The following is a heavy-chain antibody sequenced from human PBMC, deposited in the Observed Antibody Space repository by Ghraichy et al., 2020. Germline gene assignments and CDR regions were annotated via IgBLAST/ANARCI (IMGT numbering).Heavy chain of an antibody. Sequence: SETLSLTCAVYGGSFSGYYWSWIRQPPGKGLEWIGEINHSGSTNYNPSLKSRVTISVNTSKNQFSLKLSSVTAADTAVYYCARGAGPKRAYFDYWGQGTLVTVSS. CDR2: INHSGST. CDR1: GGSFSGYY. J-gene: IGHJ4*02. CDR3: ARGAGPKRAYFDY. D-gene: IGHD6-13*01. V-gene: IGHV4-34*01.